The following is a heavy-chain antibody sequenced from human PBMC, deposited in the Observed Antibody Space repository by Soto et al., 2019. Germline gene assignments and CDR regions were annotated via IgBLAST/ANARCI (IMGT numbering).Heavy chain of an antibody. J-gene: IGHJ4*02. CDR1: GFTFSNAW. CDR3: TTPRVTMVRGATDY. V-gene: IGHV3-15*01. CDR2: IKSKTDGGTT. D-gene: IGHD3-10*01. Sequence: EAQLVESGGGLVKPGGSLRLSCAASGFTFSNAWMSWVRQAPGKGLEWVGRIKSKTDGGTTDYAAPVKGRFTISRDDSKNTLYLQMNSLKTEDTAVYYCTTPRVTMVRGATDYWGQGTLVTVSS.